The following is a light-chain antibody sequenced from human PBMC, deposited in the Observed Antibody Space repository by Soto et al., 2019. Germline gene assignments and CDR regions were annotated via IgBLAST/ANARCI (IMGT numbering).Light chain of an antibody. J-gene: IGLJ1*01. CDR2: DVT. CDR1: SSDVGGYNY. Sequence: QSALTQPASVSGSPGQSSAISFTGTSSDVGGYNYVSWYQQHPVKAPKLMIYDVTSRPSGVSDRFSGSKSGTTASLTISGLQAEDEADYYCCSYTSSTIYVFGTGTKLTVL. CDR3: CSYTSSTIYV. V-gene: IGLV2-14*03.